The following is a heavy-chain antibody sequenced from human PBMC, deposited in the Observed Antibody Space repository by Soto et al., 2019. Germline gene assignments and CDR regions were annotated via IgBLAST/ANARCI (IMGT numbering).Heavy chain of an antibody. CDR3: ARDIAPGWQIILGGFDY. CDR1: GFTFSSYG. J-gene: IGHJ4*02. D-gene: IGHD1-26*01. Sequence: GGSLRLSCAASGFTFSSYGMHWVRQAPGKGLEWVAVIWYDGSNKYYADSVKGRFTISRDNSKNTLYLQMNSLRAEDTAVYYCARDIAPGWQIILGGFDYWGQGTLVTVSS. V-gene: IGHV3-33*01. CDR2: IWYDGSNK.